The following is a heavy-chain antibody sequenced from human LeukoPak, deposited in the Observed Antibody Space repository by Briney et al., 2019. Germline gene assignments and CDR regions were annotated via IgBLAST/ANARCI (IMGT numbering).Heavy chain of an antibody. CDR1: GFTFSSYA. D-gene: IGHD2-15*01. J-gene: IGHJ6*02. CDR2: IWYDGSNE. CDR3: ARDAAVAATNAHYGMDV. V-gene: IGHV3-33*08. Sequence: PGRSLRLSCAASGFTFSSYAMHWVRQAPGKGLEWVAVIWYDGSNEYYADSVKGRFTISRDNSMNTLYLQMNSLRAEDTGVYYCARDAAVAATNAHYGMDVWGQGTTVTVSS.